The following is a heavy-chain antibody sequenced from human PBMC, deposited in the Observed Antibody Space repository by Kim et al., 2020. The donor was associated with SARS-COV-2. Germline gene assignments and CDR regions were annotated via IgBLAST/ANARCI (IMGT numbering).Heavy chain of an antibody. CDR1: GFTFSTHY. CDR2: IKEDASDE. CDR3: AKGWGFDN. D-gene: IGHD3-16*01. J-gene: IGHJ4*02. V-gene: IGHV3-7*01. Sequence: GGSLRLSCEASGFTFSTHYMSWVRQAPGKGLEWVANIKEDASDESYADTVKGRFTISRDNARNSLYLQMNNLRVADTAVYYCAKGWGFDNWGQATLVTVS.